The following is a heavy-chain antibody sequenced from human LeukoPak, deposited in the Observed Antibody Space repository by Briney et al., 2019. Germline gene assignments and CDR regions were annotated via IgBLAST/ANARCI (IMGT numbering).Heavy chain of an antibody. J-gene: IGHJ4*02. D-gene: IGHD1-26*01. CDR2: IYTGGNT. V-gene: IGHV4-4*07. CDR3: ARGSGSNYYDY. CDR1: SGSISGHY. Sequence: SETLSLTCTVSSGSISGHYWNWIRQPAGKGLEWIGRIYTGGNTNYNPSLKSRVTMSVDTSKTQFSLNLASVTAADTAVYYCARGSGSNYYDYWGQGTLVTVSS.